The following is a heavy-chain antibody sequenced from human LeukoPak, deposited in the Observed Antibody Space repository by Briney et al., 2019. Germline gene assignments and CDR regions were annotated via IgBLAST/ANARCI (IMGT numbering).Heavy chain of an antibody. D-gene: IGHD4-17*01. CDR2: IDPTGGRT. CDR1: GYTFTNYY. CDR3: ARADAYGDYDY. V-gene: IGHV1-46*01. J-gene: IGHJ4*02. Sequence: GASVKVSCKASGYTFTNYYMHWVRQAPGQGLEWMGLIDPTGGRTTYAQKFQGRVTLTRDMSTSTVYMELSSLRSEDTAVYYCARADAYGDYDYWGQGTPVTVSS.